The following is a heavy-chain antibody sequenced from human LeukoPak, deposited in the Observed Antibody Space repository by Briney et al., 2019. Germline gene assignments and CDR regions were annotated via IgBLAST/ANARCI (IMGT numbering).Heavy chain of an antibody. V-gene: IGHV4-39*07. CDR1: GGSISTSSYF. J-gene: IGHJ4*02. D-gene: IGHD5-18*01. CDR3: ARSPLPPYSYGFDY. Sequence: SETLSLTCTVSGGSISTSSYFWGWIRQPPGKGLEWIGSIYYRGNTYFNSSLKSRVTMSVDTSKNQFSLKLSSVTAADTAVYYCARSPLPPYSYGFDYWGQGTLVTVSS. CDR2: IYYRGNT.